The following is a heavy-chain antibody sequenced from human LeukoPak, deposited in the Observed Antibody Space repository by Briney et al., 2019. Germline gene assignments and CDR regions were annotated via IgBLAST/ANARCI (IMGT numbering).Heavy chain of an antibody. V-gene: IGHV4-34*01. CDR2: INHSGST. CDR3: ARGSWGSGYDY. Sequence: SETLSLTCAVYGGSFSGYYWSWIRQPPGKGLEWIGEINHSGSTNYNPSLKSRVTISVDTSKNQFSLKLSSVTAADTAVYYCARGSWGSGYDYWGQGTLVTVSP. D-gene: IGHD6-19*01. J-gene: IGHJ4*02. CDR1: GGSFSGYY.